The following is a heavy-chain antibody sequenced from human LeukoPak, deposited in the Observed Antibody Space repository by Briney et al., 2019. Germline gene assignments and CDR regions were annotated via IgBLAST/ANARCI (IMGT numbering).Heavy chain of an antibody. CDR2: IIPIFGTA. CDR3: ARSGVHPYYYYGMDV. D-gene: IGHD3-10*01. CDR1: GYIFTSYA. Sequence: ASVKVSCKASGYIFTSYAISWVRQAPGQGLEWMGGIIPIFGTANYAQKFQGRVTITADESTSTAYMELSSLRSEDTAVYYCARSGVHPYYYYGMDVWGQGTTVTVSS. V-gene: IGHV1-69*13. J-gene: IGHJ6*02.